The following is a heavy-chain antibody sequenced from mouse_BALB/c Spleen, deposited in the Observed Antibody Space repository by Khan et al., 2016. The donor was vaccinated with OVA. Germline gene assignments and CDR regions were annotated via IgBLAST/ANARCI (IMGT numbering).Heavy chain of an antibody. CDR1: GYNFSSYY. Sequence: QVQLKQSGAELVKTGASVKLSCKASGYNFSSYYLYWVKQRPGQGLEWIGEINPNNGDSNFNEKFKSKATLTVDKSSYTAYMQFSSLTSEDSAVYYCTRSGYGSFAYWGQGTLVTVS. CDR2: INPNNGDS. J-gene: IGHJ3*01. CDR3: TRSGYGSFAY. D-gene: IGHD2-2*01. V-gene: IGHV1S81*02.